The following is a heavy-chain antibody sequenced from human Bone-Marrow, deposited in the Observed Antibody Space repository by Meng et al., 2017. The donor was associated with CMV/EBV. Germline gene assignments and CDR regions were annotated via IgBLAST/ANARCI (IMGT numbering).Heavy chain of an antibody. V-gene: IGHV1-69*01. Sequence: VPLGQAGAEVKKPGASVKVSCKASGYTFTGYYMHWVRQAPGQGLEWMGGTIPIFGTANYAQKFQGRVTITADESTSTAYMELSSLRSEDTAVYYCAMSRAMVRGVIPGWFDPWGQGTLVTVSS. CDR2: TIPIFGTA. CDR3: AMSRAMVRGVIPGWFDP. D-gene: IGHD3-10*01. CDR1: GYTFTGYY. J-gene: IGHJ5*02.